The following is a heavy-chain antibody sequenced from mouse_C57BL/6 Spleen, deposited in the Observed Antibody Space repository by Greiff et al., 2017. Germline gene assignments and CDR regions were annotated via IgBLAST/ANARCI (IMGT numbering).Heavy chain of an antibody. Sequence: VQVVESGAELVRPGASVTLSCKASGYTFTDYEMHWVKQTPVHGLEWIGAIDPETGGTAYNQKFKGKAILTADKSSRTAYMELRSLTSEDSAVYYCTRSDGYYDYWGQGTTLTVSS. CDR1: GYTFTDYE. V-gene: IGHV1-15*01. D-gene: IGHD2-3*01. CDR3: TRSDGYYDY. CDR2: IDPETGGT. J-gene: IGHJ2*01.